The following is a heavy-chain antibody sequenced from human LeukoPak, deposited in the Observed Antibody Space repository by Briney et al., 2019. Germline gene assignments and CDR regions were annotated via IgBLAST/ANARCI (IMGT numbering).Heavy chain of an antibody. Sequence: ASVKVSCKVSGYTLTELSMHWVRQAPGKGLEWMGGFDPEDGETIYAQKFQGRVTMTEDTSTDTAYMELSSLRSEGTAVYYYAQSWTHAFDIWGQGTMVTVSS. CDR1: GYTLTELS. D-gene: IGHD6-13*01. CDR2: FDPEDGET. J-gene: IGHJ3*02. V-gene: IGHV1-24*01. CDR3: AQSWTHAFDI.